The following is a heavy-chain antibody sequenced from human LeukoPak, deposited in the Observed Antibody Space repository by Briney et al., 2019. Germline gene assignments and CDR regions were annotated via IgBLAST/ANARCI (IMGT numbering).Heavy chain of an antibody. CDR2: IKGGGGDP. Sequence: GGSLRLSCAASGFTFSTYAMGWVRQAPGEGLEWVSSIKGGGGDPFYADSVRGRFTISRDKSKNALYLQLNSLRAEDTAVYFCAQGGHDFNPFYYWGQGTLVTVSS. J-gene: IGHJ4*02. CDR1: GFTFSTYA. D-gene: IGHD2-21*02. CDR3: AQGGHDFNPFYY. V-gene: IGHV3-23*01.